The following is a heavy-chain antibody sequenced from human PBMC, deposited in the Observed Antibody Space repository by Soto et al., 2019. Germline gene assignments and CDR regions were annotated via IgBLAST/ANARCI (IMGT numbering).Heavy chain of an antibody. V-gene: IGHV3-48*02. D-gene: IGHD3-22*01. CDR2: ISSSSTI. CDR3: ARDYYDSSGYGGPNWFDP. CDR1: GFTFSSYS. J-gene: IGHJ5*02. Sequence: GGSLRLSCAASGFTFSSYSMNWVRQAPGKGLEWVSYISSSSTIYYADSVKGRFTISRDNAKNSLYLQMNSLRDEDTAVYYCARDYYDSSGYGGPNWFDPWGQGTLVTVSS.